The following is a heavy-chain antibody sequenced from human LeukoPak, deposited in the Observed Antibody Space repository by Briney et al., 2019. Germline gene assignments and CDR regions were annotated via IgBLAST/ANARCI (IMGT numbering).Heavy chain of an antibody. Sequence: PGRSLRLSCAASGFTFDDYAMHWVRQAPGKGLEWVSGISWNSGSIGYADSVKGRFTISRDNSKNTLYLQMNSLRAEDTAVYYCAKDLRYSGSYYAPIDYWGQGTLVTVSS. V-gene: IGHV3-9*01. CDR1: GFTFDDYA. CDR2: ISWNSGSI. CDR3: AKDLRYSGSYYAPIDY. D-gene: IGHD1-26*01. J-gene: IGHJ4*02.